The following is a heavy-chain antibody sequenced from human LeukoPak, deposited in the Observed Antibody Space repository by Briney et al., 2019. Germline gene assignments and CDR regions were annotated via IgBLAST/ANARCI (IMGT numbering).Heavy chain of an antibody. CDR3: AREEIEYSSSNYFDY. CDR2: ISSSSSTI. Sequence: PGGSLRLSCEGSGFIFSDFGMNWVRQAPGKGLEWVSYISSSSSTIYYADSVKGRFTISRDNAKNSLYLQMNSLRAEDTAVYYCAREEIEYSSSNYFDYWGQGTLVTVSS. CDR1: GFIFSDFG. D-gene: IGHD6-6*01. V-gene: IGHV3-48*01. J-gene: IGHJ4*02.